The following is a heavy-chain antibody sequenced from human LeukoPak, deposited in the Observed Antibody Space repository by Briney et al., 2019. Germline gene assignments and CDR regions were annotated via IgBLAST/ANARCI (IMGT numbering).Heavy chain of an antibody. CDR3: ARQSMATAVGY. J-gene: IGHJ4*02. Sequence: PSETLSLTCAVSGYSISSGYYWGWIRQPPGKGLEWIGSIYHSGSTYYNPSLKSRVTISVDTSENQFSLKLSSVTAADTAVYYCARQSMATAVGYWGQGTLVTVSS. CDR2: IYHSGST. V-gene: IGHV4-38-2*01. D-gene: IGHD5-24*01. CDR1: GYSISSGYY.